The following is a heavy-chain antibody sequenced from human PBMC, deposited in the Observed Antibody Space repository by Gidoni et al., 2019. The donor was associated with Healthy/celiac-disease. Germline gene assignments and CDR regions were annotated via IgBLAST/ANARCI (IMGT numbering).Heavy chain of an antibody. CDR3: ARAPSQKYGSGSYLDY. Sequence: QVQLVESGGGVVQPGRSLRLSCSASGFTFSSYAMHLVRQAPGKGLECVAFISYDGSNKYYADSVKGRFTISRDNSKNTLYLQMNSLRAEDTAVYYCARAPSQKYGSGSYLDYWGQGTLVTVSS. V-gene: IGHV3-30-3*01. CDR2: ISYDGSNK. CDR1: GFTFSSYA. J-gene: IGHJ4*02. D-gene: IGHD3-10*01.